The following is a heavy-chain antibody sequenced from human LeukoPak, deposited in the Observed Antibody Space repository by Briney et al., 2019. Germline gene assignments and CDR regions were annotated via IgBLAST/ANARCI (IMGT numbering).Heavy chain of an antibody. CDR2: ISGSGGST. D-gene: IGHD3-22*01. J-gene: IGHJ4*02. CDR3: AKLSGYYYYYYFDY. Sequence: PGGSLRLSCAASGFTFSSYAMSWVHQAPGKGLEWVSAISGSGGSTYYADSVKGRFTISRDNSKNTLYLQMNSLRAEDTAVYYCAKLSGYYYYYYFDYWGQGTLVTVSS. CDR1: GFTFSSYA. V-gene: IGHV3-23*01.